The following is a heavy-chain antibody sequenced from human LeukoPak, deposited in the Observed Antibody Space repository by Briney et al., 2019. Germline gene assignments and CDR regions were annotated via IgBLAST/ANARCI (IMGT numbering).Heavy chain of an antibody. D-gene: IGHD4-23*01. CDR1: GFTFSSYG. CDR2: IRYDGSNK. J-gene: IGHJ2*01. CDR3: AKNNDYGGSYWYFDL. Sequence: GGSLRLSCAAPGFTFSSYGMHWVRQAPGKGLEWVAFIRYDGSNKYYEDSVKGRFTISRDSSKNTLYLQMSSLRDEDTAVYYCAKNNDYGGSYWYFDLWGRGTLVTVSS. V-gene: IGHV3-30*02.